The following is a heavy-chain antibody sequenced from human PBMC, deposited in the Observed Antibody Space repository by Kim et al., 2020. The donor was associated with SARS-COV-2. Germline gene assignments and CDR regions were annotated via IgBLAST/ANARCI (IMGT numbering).Heavy chain of an antibody. V-gene: IGHV3-53*01. CDR3: ARDEDLKS. D-gene: IGHD2-15*01. CDR2: RT. Sequence: RTYYADSVKGRFTISRDNSQNTLYLQMNSLRADDTAVYYCARDEDLKSWGQGTLVTVSS. J-gene: IGHJ5*02.